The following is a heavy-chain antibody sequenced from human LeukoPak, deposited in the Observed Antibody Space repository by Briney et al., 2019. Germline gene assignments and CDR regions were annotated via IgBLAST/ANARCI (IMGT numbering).Heavy chain of an antibody. CDR2: ISSSGSTI. V-gene: IGHV3-48*03. CDR3: ARDLAVAGARYFDY. CDR1: GFTFSSYE. J-gene: IGHJ4*02. Sequence: GGSLRLSCAASGFTFSSYEMNWVRQAPGKGLEWVSYISSSGSTIYYADSVKGRFTISRDNSKNTLFLHMSSLRAEDTAVYYCARDLAVAGARYFDYWGQGTLVTVSS. D-gene: IGHD6-19*01.